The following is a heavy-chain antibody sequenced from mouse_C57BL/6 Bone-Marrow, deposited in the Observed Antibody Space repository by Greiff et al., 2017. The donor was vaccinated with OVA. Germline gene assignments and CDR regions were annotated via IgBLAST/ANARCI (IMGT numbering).Heavy chain of an antibody. D-gene: IGHD1-1*01. CDR3: ARYGYYGNGFAY. J-gene: IGHJ3*01. V-gene: IGHV1-55*01. Sequence: QVQLQQPGAELVKPGASVKMSCKASGYTFTSYWITWVKQRPGQGLEWIGDIYPGSGSTNYNEKFKSKATLTVDTSSSTAYMQLSSLTSEDSAVYYCARYGYYGNGFAYWGQGTLVTVSA. CDR2: IYPGSGST. CDR1: GYTFTSYW.